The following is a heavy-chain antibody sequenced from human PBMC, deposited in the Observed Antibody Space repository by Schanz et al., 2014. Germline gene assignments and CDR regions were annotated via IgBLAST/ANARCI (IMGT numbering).Heavy chain of an antibody. CDR1: GFTFSGYG. CDR3: ARPIYDLWSGSFDY. Sequence: QVQLVESGGGVVQPGRSLRLSCAASGFTFSGYGMHWVRQAPGQGLEKVAVTSTDGTKTYYADSVKGRFTISRDNSKNTLYLQMNSLRAEDTAVYYCARPIYDLWSGSFDYWGQGTLVTVSS. D-gene: IGHD3-3*01. CDR2: TSTDGTKT. J-gene: IGHJ4*02. V-gene: IGHV3-30*03.